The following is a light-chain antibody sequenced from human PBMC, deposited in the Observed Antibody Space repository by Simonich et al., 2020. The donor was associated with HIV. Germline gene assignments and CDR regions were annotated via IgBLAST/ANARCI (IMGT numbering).Light chain of an antibody. V-gene: IGLV2-23*01. J-gene: IGLJ2*01. CDR3: CSYAGSSTVV. Sequence: QSALTQPASVSGSPGQSITISCTGTSSDVGDYIYVSWYQHHPGKAPKLMLYEGSKRPSGVSKRFSGSKSGNTAALTISGLQAEDEADYYCCSYAGSSTVVFGGGTKLTVL. CDR2: EGS. CDR1: SSDVGDYIY.